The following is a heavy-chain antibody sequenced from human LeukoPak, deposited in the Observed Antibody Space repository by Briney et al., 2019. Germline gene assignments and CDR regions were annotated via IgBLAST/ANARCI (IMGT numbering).Heavy chain of an antibody. J-gene: IGHJ4*02. Sequence: GGSLRLSCTASGFTFGDYAMSWFRQAPGKGLEWVGFIRSKAYGGTTEYAASVKGRFTISRDDSKSIAYLQMNSLKTEDTAVYYCTRFFGVGQWLVRSIDYWGQGTLVTVSS. D-gene: IGHD6-19*01. CDR2: IRSKAYGGTT. CDR1: GFTFGDYA. CDR3: TRFFGVGQWLVRSIDY. V-gene: IGHV3-49*03.